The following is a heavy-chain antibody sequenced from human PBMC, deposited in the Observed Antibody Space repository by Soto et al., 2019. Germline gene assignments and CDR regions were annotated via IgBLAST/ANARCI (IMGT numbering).Heavy chain of an antibody. D-gene: IGHD2-2*01. J-gene: IGHJ3*02. CDR1: AFTFPNYA. CDR2: ISGSGGST. V-gene: IGHV3-23*01. CDR3: AKMGRGYQMLLGPFDM. Sequence: EVQLLESGGGLVQPGGSLRLSCAASAFTFPNYAMSWVRQAPGKGLEWVSIISGSGGSTYYADSVKGRFTISRDNSKNTLYLQMNSLRAEDTALYYCAKMGRGYQMLLGPFDMWGQGTMVTVPS.